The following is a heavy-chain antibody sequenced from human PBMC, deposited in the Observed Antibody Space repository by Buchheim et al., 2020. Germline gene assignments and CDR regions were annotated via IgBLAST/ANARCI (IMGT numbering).Heavy chain of an antibody. CDR3: ARGYCSGGSGYFYYYMDV. V-gene: IGHV3-23*01. Sequence: EVQLLESGGGLVQPGGSLRLSCAASGFTFSSYAMSWVRQAPGKGLEWVSAISGSGGSTYYADSVKGRFTISRDNSKNTLYLQMNSQRAEDTAVYYCARGYCSGGSGYFYYYMDVWGKGTT. CDR2: ISGSGGST. CDR1: GFTFSSYA. D-gene: IGHD2-15*01. J-gene: IGHJ6*03.